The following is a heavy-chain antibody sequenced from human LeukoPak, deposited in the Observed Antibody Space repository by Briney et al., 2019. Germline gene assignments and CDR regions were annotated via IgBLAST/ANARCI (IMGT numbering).Heavy chain of an antibody. CDR2: ISGSGGST. Sequence: GGSLRLSCAASGFTFSSDAMSWVRQAPGKGLEWVSAISGSGGSTYYADSVKGRFTISRDNSKNTLYLQMNSLRAEDTAVYYCAKVPHLGGVIAAYYFDYWGQGTLVTVSS. CDR1: GFTFSSDA. D-gene: IGHD3-16*02. CDR3: AKVPHLGGVIAAYYFDY. V-gene: IGHV3-23*01. J-gene: IGHJ4*02.